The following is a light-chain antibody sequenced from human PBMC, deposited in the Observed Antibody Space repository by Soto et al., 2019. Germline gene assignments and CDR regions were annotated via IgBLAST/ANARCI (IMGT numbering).Light chain of an antibody. V-gene: IGKV1-6*01. CDR1: QDIRND. CDR2: AAS. Sequence: IQRTQSPPSLSSSVGDRVTITCRASQDIRNDLGWYQQKPGKAPKYLIYAASSLQSGVPSRFRGSGSGTDFTLTISSLKPEDFATYYCLQNYNYPWTFGQGTKVDIK. J-gene: IGKJ1*01. CDR3: LQNYNYPWT.